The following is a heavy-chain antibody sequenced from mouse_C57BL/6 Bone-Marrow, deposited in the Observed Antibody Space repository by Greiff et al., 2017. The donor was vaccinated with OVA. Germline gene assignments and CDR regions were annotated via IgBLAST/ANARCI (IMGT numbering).Heavy chain of an antibody. V-gene: IGHV1-78*01. J-gene: IGHJ1*03. D-gene: IGHD1-1*01. CDR2: IYPRDGST. CDR1: GYTFTDHT. CDR3: ARWPHYYYGSSYGYFDV. Sequence: VKLVESDAELVKPGASVKISCKVSGYTFTDHTIHWMKQRPEQGLEWIGYIYPRDGSTKYNEKFKGKATLTADKSSSTAYMQLNSLTSEDSAVYFCARWPHYYYGSSYGYFDVWGTGTTVTVSS.